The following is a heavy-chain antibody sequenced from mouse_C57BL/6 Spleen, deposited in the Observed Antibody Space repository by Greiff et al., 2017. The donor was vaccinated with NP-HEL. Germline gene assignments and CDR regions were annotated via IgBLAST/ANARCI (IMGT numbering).Heavy chain of an antibody. CDR2: ISSGSSTI. Sequence: EVMLVESGGGLVKPGGSLKLSCAASGFTFSDYGMHWVRQAPEKGLEWVAYISSGSSTIYYADPVKGRFTISRDNAKNTLFLQMTSLRSEDTAMYYCAREGSLYAMDYWGQGTSVTVSS. V-gene: IGHV5-17*01. J-gene: IGHJ4*01. D-gene: IGHD6-1*01. CDR1: GFTFSDYG. CDR3: AREGSLYAMDY.